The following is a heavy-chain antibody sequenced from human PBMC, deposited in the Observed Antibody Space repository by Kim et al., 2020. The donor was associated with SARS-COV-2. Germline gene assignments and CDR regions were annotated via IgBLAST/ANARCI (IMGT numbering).Heavy chain of an antibody. CDR1: GGSISSSSYY. V-gene: IGHV4-39*01. D-gene: IGHD6-19*01. CDR2: IYYSGST. J-gene: IGHJ6*02. Sequence: SETLSLTCTVSGGSISSSSYYWGWIRQPPGKGLEWIGSIYYSGSTYYNPSLKSRVTISVDTSKNQFSLKLSSVTAADTAVYYCASLGPGYSSGWYQGFDYYYYGMDVWGQGTTVTVSS. CDR3: ASLGPGYSSGWYQGFDYYYYGMDV.